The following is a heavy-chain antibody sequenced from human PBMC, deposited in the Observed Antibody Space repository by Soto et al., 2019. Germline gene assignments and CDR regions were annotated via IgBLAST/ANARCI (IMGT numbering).Heavy chain of an antibody. V-gene: IGHV3-21*01. CDR2: ISSSSNFI. J-gene: IGHJ6*02. CDR3: ARGMNTAIFYGMDV. D-gene: IGHD5-18*01. Sequence: PGGSLRLSCAASGFTFSRSSMNWVRQAPGKGLEWVSSISSSSNFIYYEDSVKDRFTVSRDNAKNSLYLQMISLRAEDTAVYYCARGMNTAIFYGMDVWGQGTTVTVSS. CDR1: GFTFSRSS.